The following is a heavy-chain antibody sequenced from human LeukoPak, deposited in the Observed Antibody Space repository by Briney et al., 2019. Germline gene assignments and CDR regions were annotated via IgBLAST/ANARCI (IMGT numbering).Heavy chain of an antibody. CDR2: MNPNSGNT. Sequence: ASVKVSCKASGYTFTSYDINWVRQAPGQGLEWMGWMNPNSGNTGYAQKFQGRVTMTRNTSISTAYMELSSLRSEDTAVYYCARVQQLVPYYYYGMDVWGQGTTVTVSS. D-gene: IGHD6-13*01. CDR3: ARVQQLVPYYYYGMDV. J-gene: IGHJ6*02. V-gene: IGHV1-8*01. CDR1: GYTFTSYD.